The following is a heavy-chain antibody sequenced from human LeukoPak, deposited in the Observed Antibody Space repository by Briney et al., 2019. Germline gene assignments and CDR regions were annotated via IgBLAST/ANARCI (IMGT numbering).Heavy chain of an antibody. CDR2: IYPGDSDT. Sequence: GEPLKISSQGFGYRFTSYLIGWVGPIPGKGLGWMGIIYPGDSDTKYSASFQGQVTISADKSISTAYLQWSSLKASDTAMYYCARLGRGRFGELFHFDYWGQGTLVTVSS. CDR1: GYRFTSYL. J-gene: IGHJ4*02. D-gene: IGHD3-10*01. CDR3: ARLGRGRFGELFHFDY. V-gene: IGHV5-51*01.